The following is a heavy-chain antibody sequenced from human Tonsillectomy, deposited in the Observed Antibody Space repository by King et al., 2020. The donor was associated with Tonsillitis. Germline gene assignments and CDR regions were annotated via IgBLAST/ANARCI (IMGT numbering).Heavy chain of an antibody. CDR1: GFTFSNHA. Sequence: VQLVESGGGVVQPGRSLRLSCAASGFTFSNHAMHWVRQAPGKGLEWVAVVPYDGNSQYYADSVKGRFTISRDNSKNTLYLQMDSLRAEDTAIYYCARDSRIQLWLGSFDYWGQGALVTVSS. V-gene: IGHV3-30-3*01. J-gene: IGHJ4*02. CDR3: ARDSRIQLWLGSFDY. CDR2: VPYDGNSQ. D-gene: IGHD5-18*01.